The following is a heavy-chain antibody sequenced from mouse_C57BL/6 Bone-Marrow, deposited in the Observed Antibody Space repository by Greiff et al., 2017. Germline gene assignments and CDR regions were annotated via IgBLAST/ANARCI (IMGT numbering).Heavy chain of an antibody. Sequence: EVQRVESGGGLVQPKGSLKLSCAASGFTFNTYAMHWVRQAPGKGLEWVARIRSKSSNYATYYAASVKARFTISRDDSQSMLYLQMNNLKTEDTAMYYCVRPCAYYSNYGFAYWGQGTLVTVSA. D-gene: IGHD2-5*01. J-gene: IGHJ3*01. CDR3: VRPCAYYSNYGFAY. CDR1: GFTFNTYA. V-gene: IGHV10-3*01. CDR2: IRSKSSNYAT.